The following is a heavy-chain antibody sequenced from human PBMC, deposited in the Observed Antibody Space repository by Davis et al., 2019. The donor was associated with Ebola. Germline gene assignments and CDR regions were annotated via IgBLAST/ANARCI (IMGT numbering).Heavy chain of an antibody. D-gene: IGHD2-2*01. CDR2: ISAYNGNT. CDR1: GGTFSSYA. Sequence: AASVKVSCKASGGTFSSYAISWVRQAPGQGLEWMGWISAYNGNTNYAQKLQGRVTMTTDTSTSTAYMELRSLRSDDTAVYYCARGRPGQNWFDPWGQGTLVTVSS. J-gene: IGHJ5*02. CDR3: ARGRPGQNWFDP. V-gene: IGHV1-18*01.